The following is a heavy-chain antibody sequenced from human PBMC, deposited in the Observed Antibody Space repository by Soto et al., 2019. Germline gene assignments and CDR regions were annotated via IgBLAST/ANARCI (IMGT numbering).Heavy chain of an antibody. D-gene: IGHD3-10*01. J-gene: IGHJ6*02. CDR1: GGSISSNHW. CDR2: SYHSGST. Sequence: QVQLRESGPGLVKPSGTLSLTCAVSGGSISSNHWWNWVRQSPGKGLEWIGESYHSGSTNDNLSLKRRITMSVDKSKNQFALRLNSVTAADTATYFCASFPFGDNFDDYGMVVWGQGTTVTVSS. CDR3: ASFPFGDNFDDYGMVV. V-gene: IGHV4-4*02.